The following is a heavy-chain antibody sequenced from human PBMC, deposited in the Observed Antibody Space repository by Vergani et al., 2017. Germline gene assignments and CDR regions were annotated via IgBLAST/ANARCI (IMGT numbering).Heavy chain of an antibody. Sequence: EVQLVESGGVVVQPGGSLRLSCAASGFTFDDYAMHWVRQAPGKGLEWVSSISSSSSYIYYADSVKGRFTISRDNAKNSLYLQMNSLRAEDTAVYYCARDGGYCSGGSCYSNWFDPWGQGTLVTVSS. CDR3: ARDGGYCSGGSCYSNWFDP. D-gene: IGHD2-15*01. CDR2: ISSSSSYI. V-gene: IGHV3-21*01. CDR1: GFTFDDYA. J-gene: IGHJ5*02.